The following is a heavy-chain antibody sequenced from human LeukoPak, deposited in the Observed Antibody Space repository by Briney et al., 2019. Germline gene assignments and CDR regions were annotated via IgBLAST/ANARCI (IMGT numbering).Heavy chain of an antibody. CDR1: GGSFSGYY. CDR2: INHSGST. CDR3: ARGRDYVWGSYRLIVDAFDI. V-gene: IGHV4-34*01. Sequence: TSETLSLTCAVYGGSFSGYYWSWIRQPPGKGLEWIGEINHSGSTNYNPSLKSRVTISVDTSKNQFSLKLSSVTAADTAVYYCARGRDYVWGSYRLIVDAFDIWGQGTMVTVSS. J-gene: IGHJ3*02. D-gene: IGHD3-16*02.